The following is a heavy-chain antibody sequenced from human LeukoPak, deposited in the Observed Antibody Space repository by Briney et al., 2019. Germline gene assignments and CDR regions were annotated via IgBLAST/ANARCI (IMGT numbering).Heavy chain of an antibody. V-gene: IGHV1-24*01. D-gene: IGHD3-10*01. CDR2: FDPEDGET. J-gene: IGHJ4*02. CDR1: GYTLTELS. CDR3: AIALVPERITMVRGVTTPFDY. Sequence: ASVKVSCKVSGYTLTELSMHWVRQAPGKGLEWMGGFDPEDGETIYAQKFRGRVTMTEDTSTDTAYMELSSLRSEDTAVYYCAIALVPERITMVRGVTTPFDYWGQGTLVTVSS.